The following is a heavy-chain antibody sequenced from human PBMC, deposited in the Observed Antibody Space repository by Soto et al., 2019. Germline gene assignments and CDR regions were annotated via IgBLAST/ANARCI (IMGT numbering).Heavy chain of an antibody. V-gene: IGHV4-31*03. Sequence: PSATLSLTCSVSGGSFSSGSFILSWVRQFPGNGLEWIGYIYYSGTTYYNPSLRSRVIMSVDTSKNQFSLKLSSVTAADTAVYYCARDHKWDGMDVWGQGTTVS. CDR1: GGSFSSGSFI. CDR2: IYYSGTT. D-gene: IGHD1-26*01. CDR3: ARDHKWDGMDV. J-gene: IGHJ6*02.